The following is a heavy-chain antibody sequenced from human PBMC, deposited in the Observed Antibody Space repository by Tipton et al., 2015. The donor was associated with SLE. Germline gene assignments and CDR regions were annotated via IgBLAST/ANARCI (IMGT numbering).Heavy chain of an antibody. CDR3: ARDPSRVYAFDV. D-gene: IGHD6-13*01. CDR2: TYLGGST. V-gene: IGHV4-4*08. J-gene: IGHJ3*01. Sequence: TLSLTCTVSGGSISNNYWIWIRQPPGKGLEWIGRTYLGGSTNYNPSLKSRVTISVDTSKNQVSLNLKSVTAADTAVYYCARDPSRVYAFDVWGQGTMVTVSS. CDR1: GGSISNNY.